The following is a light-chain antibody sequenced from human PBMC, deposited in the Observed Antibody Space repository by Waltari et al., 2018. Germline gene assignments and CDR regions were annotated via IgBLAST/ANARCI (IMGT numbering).Light chain of an antibody. CDR1: QGISTW. J-gene: IGKJ1*01. CDR3: QQYNSYGT. V-gene: IGKV1-5*03. CDR2: RAS. Sequence: DIQMTQSPSTLSASLGDRVTITCRASQGISTWFAWYQQKPWKAPKLLLYRASNLESGVPSIFSGRGSGTEFTLTISGLQPDDFATYYCQQYNSYGTFGQGTKVEMK.